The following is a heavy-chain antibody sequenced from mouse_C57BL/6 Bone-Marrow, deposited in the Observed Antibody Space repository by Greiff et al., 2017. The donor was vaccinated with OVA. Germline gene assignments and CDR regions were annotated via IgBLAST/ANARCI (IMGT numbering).Heavy chain of an antibody. J-gene: IGHJ3*01. D-gene: IGHD2-3*01. V-gene: IGHV3-5*01. CDR2: IYYSGTI. CDR1: GISITTGNYR. CDR3: ARDYDGYYGFAY. Sequence: DVQLQESGPGLVKPSQTVFLTCTVTGISITTGNYRWSWIRQFPGNKLEWIGYIYYSGTITYNPSRTSRTTITRDTPKNQFFLEMNSLTAEDTATYYCARDYDGYYGFAYWGQGTLVTVSA.